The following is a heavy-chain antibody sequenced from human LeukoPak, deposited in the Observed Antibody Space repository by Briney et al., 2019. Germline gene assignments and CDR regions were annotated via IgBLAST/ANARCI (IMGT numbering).Heavy chain of an antibody. Sequence: PGGSLRLSCAASGFTFSSYWMSWVRQAPGKGLVWVSRISSDGSSTTYADSVKGRFTISRDNAKNTLYLQMNSLRAEDTAVYYCARGYSGSYRVDYWGQGTLVTVSS. CDR3: ARGYSGSYRVDY. CDR1: GFTFSSYW. J-gene: IGHJ4*02. CDR2: ISSDGSST. V-gene: IGHV3-74*01. D-gene: IGHD1-26*01.